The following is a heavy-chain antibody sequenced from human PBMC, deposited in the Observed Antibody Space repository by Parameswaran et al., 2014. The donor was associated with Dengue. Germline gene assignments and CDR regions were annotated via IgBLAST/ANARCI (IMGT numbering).Heavy chain of an antibody. Sequence: WIRQPPGKGLEWIGEINHSGSTNYNPSLKSRVTISVDTSKNQFSLKLSSVTAADTAVYYCARDGSAGTARDFDYWGQGTLVTVSS. CDR2: INHSGST. D-gene: IGHD5-24*01. J-gene: IGHJ4*02. CDR3: ARDGSAGTARDFDY. V-gene: IGHV4-34*01.